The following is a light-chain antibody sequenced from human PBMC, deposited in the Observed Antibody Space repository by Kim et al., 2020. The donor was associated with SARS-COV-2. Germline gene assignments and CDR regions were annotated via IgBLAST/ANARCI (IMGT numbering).Light chain of an antibody. CDR1: RWRLEDKY. CDR3: QSYNRDNVI. J-gene: IGLJ2*01. CDR2: GDC. V-gene: IGLV6-57*03. Sequence: GKKVNSPCTPRRWRLEDKYGQVEPAAPGGVPTNWILGDCPRPPGVSDRFSGSIDNSSNSASLTISGLRTEDEADYYCQSYNRDNVIFGGGTQLTVL.